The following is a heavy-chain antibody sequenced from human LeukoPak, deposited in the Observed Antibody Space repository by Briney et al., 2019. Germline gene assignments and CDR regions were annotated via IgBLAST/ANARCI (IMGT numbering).Heavy chain of an antibody. V-gene: IGHV3-53*04. Sequence: GGSLRLSCAASGFTVSSNYMSWVRQAPGKGLEWVSVIYNGGSTYYADSVKGRFTISRHNSKNTPYLQMNSLRAEDTAVYYCASRPKRNYYDSSGDQVLYYGMDVWGQGTTVTVSS. J-gene: IGHJ6*02. CDR2: IYNGGST. CDR1: GFTVSSNY. CDR3: ASRPKRNYYDSSGDQVLYYGMDV. D-gene: IGHD3-22*01.